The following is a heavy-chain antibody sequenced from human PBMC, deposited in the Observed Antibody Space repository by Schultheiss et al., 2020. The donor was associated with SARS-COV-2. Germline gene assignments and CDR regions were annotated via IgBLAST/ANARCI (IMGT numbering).Heavy chain of an antibody. Sequence: GGSLRLSCAASGFTFSSYAMSWVRQAPGKGLEWVGRARNKANSYTTEYAASVKGRFTISRDNAKNSLYLQMNSLRAEDTAVYYCARVLGYFDLWGRGTLVTVSS. J-gene: IGHJ2*01. CDR1: GFTFSSYA. V-gene: IGHV3-72*01. CDR2: ARNKANSYTT. CDR3: ARVLGYFDL.